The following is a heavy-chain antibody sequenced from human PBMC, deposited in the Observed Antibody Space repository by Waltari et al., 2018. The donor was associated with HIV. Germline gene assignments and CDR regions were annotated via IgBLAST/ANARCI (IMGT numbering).Heavy chain of an antibody. CDR2: MYYTGST. Sequence: QVQLQESGPGLVKPSETLYLTCTVSGTSLSRGTSSCSWIRPSPEKKLEWIGYMYYTGSTNYIPFLESRVTVSVDTSKSRFSLRLSSVTAADTAVYYSARSLMWFGDGALWGRGTLATVPS. CDR1: GTSLSRGTSS. D-gene: IGHD3-10*01. CDR3: ARSLMWFGDGAL. J-gene: IGHJ4*02. V-gene: IGHV4-61*01.